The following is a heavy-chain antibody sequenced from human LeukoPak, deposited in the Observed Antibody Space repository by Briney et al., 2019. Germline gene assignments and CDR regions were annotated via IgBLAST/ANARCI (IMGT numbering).Heavy chain of an antibody. D-gene: IGHD2-2*01. Sequence: GASVKVSCKASGGTFSSYAISWVRQAPGQGLEWMGGIIPIFGTANYAQKFQGRVTITADESTSTAYMELSSLRSEDTAVYYCVSGDRYCSSTSCVYGMDVWGQGTTVTVSS. J-gene: IGHJ6*02. CDR1: GGTFSSYA. CDR3: VSGDRYCSSTSCVYGMDV. V-gene: IGHV1-69*13. CDR2: IIPIFGTA.